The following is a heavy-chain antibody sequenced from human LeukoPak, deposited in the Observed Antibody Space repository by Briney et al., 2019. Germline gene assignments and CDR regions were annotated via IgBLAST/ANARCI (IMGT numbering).Heavy chain of an antibody. D-gene: IGHD6-13*01. Sequence: SQTLSLTCAISGDSVSSNSAAWNWIRQSPSRGLEWLGRTYYRSKWYNDYAVSVKSRITINPDTSKNQFSLQLNSVTPEDTAVYYRAREAYSSSWYEENWFDPWGQGTLVTVSS. V-gene: IGHV6-1*01. CDR1: GDSVSSNSAA. CDR2: TYYRSKWYN. CDR3: AREAYSSSWYEENWFDP. J-gene: IGHJ5*02.